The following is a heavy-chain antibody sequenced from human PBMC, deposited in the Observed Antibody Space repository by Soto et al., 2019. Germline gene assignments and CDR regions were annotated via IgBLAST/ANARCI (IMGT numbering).Heavy chain of an antibody. CDR3: AAEVEYSSSSAYYYGIDV. Sequence: QVQLVQSGAEVKKPGASVKVSCKASGYTFTGYYMHWVRQAPGQGLEWMGWINPNSGGTNYAQKFQGRVTMTRDTSISTAYMELSRLRSDDTAVYYCAAEVEYSSSSAYYYGIDVWGQGTTVTVSS. CDR1: GYTFTGYY. V-gene: IGHV1-2*02. J-gene: IGHJ6*02. CDR2: INPNSGGT. D-gene: IGHD6-6*01.